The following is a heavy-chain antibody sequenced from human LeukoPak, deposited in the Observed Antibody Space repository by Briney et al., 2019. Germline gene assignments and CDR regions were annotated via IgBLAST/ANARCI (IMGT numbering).Heavy chain of an antibody. CDR2: IIPIFGTA. V-gene: IGHV1-69*05. D-gene: IGHD3-22*01. CDR1: VGTFSSYA. CDR3: ARDPYYYDSSGAGYYYMDV. Sequence: SVKVSCKASVGTFSSYAISWVRQAPGQGLEWMGRIIPIFGTANYAQKFQGRVTITTDESTSTAYTELSSLRSEDTAVYYCARDPYYYDSSGAGYYYMDVWGKGTTVTVSS. J-gene: IGHJ6*03.